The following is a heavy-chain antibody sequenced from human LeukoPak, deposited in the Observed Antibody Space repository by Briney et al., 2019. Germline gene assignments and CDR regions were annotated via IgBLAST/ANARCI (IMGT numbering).Heavy chain of an antibody. CDR1: GFTFSNYA. V-gene: IGHV3-23*01. CDR3: AKGYCGGDCYVDAFDI. J-gene: IGHJ3*02. CDR2: ISGSGGST. D-gene: IGHD2-21*02. Sequence: PGGSLRLSCAASGFTFSNYAMNWVRQAPGKGLEWVSSISGSGGSTYYADSVKGRFTISRDNSKNTLYLQMNSLRAEDTAVYYCAKGYCGGDCYVDAFDIWGQGTMVTVSS.